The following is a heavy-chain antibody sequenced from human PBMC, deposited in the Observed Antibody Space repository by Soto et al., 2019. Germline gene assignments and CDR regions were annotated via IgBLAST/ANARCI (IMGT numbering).Heavy chain of an antibody. V-gene: IGHV1-2*04. J-gene: IGHJ3*02. CDR3: ARGGWGYSSGWYSSDI. D-gene: IGHD6-19*01. CDR1: GYTFTGYY. CDR2: INPNSGGT. Sequence: ASVKVSCKASGYTFTGYYMHWVRQAPGRGLEWMGWINPNSGGTNYAQKFQGWVTMTRDTSISTAYMELSRLRSDDTAVYYCARGGWGYSSGWYSSDIWGQGTMVTVSS.